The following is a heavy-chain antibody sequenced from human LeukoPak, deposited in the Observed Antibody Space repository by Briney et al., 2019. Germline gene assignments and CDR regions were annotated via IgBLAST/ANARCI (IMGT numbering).Heavy chain of an antibody. Sequence: NPSQTLSLTCTVSGGSISSGDHYWSWIRQPPGKGLEWIGYIYYSGSTYYNPSLKSRVTISVDTSKNQFSLRLTSVIAADTAVYYCASRFSGDYRWGQGTLVTVSS. D-gene: IGHD4-17*01. CDR1: GGSISSGDHY. CDR2: IYYSGST. J-gene: IGHJ1*01. CDR3: ASRFSGDYR. V-gene: IGHV4-30-4*01.